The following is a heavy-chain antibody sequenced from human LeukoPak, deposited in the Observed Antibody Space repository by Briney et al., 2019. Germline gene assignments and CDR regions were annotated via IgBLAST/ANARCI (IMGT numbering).Heavy chain of an antibody. V-gene: IGHV3-53*01. CDR2: IYSGGST. CDR1: GFTFSSYA. J-gene: IGHJ6*02. CDR3: ASEILVGATLPYYYYGMDV. D-gene: IGHD1-26*01. Sequence: GGSLRLSCAASGFTFSSYAMSWVRQAPGKGLEWVSVIYSGGSTYYADSVKGRFTISRDNSKNTLYLQMNSLRAEDTAVYYCASEILVGATLPYYYYGMDVWGQGTTVTVSS.